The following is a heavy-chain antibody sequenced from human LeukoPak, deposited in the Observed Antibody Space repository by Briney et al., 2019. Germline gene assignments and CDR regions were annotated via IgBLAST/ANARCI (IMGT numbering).Heavy chain of an antibody. V-gene: IGHV5-51*01. CDR2: ISPGDSDT. Sequence: GESLKISCKGSGYSSTTYWIGWVRQMPGKGLEWMGFISPGDSDTRYSPSFQGQVTISADKSISTAYLQWSTLKASDTAMYYCARRAGYSGSYSVDYWGQGTLVTVSS. CDR1: GYSSTTYW. J-gene: IGHJ4*02. D-gene: IGHD3-10*01. CDR3: ARRAGYSGSYSVDY.